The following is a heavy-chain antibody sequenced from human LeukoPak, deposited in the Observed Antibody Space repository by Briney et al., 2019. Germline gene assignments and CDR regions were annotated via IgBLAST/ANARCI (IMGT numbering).Heavy chain of an antibody. D-gene: IGHD3-22*01. J-gene: IGHJ4*02. V-gene: IGHV3-7*01. CDR1: GFSFSSYW. CDR2: IKYDGSLK. Sequence: PGGSLRLSCVAAGFSFSSYWMAWVRQAPGKGLEWVANIKYDGSLKFYVDSVKGRFTISRDNAKNSLYLEMNSLRADETAVYFCASSHDSSGNDWGQGTMVTVSS. CDR3: ASSHDSSGND.